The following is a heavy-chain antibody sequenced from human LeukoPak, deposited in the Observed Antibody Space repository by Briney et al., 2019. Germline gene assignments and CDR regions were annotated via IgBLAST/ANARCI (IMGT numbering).Heavy chain of an antibody. V-gene: IGHV4-39*07. CDR3: AREPISGWYSGPPDY. CDR1: GGSISSSSYY. CDR2: IYYSGST. J-gene: IGHJ4*02. D-gene: IGHD6-19*01. Sequence: SETLSLTCTVSGGSISSSSYYWGWIRQPPGKGLEWIGSIYYSGSTYYDPSLKSRVTISVDTSKNQFSLKLSSVTAADTAVYYCAREPISGWYSGPPDYWGQGTLVTVSS.